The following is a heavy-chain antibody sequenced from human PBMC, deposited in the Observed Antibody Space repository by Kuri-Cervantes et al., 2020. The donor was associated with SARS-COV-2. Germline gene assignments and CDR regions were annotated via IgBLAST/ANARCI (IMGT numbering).Heavy chain of an antibody. CDR1: GFTFSSYA. Sequence: GESLKISCAASGFTFSSYAMHWVRQAPGKGLEWVAVIWYDGSNKYYADSVKGRFTISRDNSKNTLYLQMNSLRAEDTAVYYCARDLAFGDLPGGYWGQGALVTVSS. CDR2: IWYDGSNK. J-gene: IGHJ4*02. CDR3: ARDLAFGDLPGGY. V-gene: IGHV3-33*08. D-gene: IGHD3-10*01.